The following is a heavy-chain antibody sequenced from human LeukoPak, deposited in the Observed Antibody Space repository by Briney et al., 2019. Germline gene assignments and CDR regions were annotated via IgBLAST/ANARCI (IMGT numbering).Heavy chain of an antibody. J-gene: IGHJ4*02. CDR1: GGSISNTNHY. Sequence: SETLSLTCSVSGGSISNTNHYWGWIRQPPGKGLEWIGSFHYSGGGVTSYNPSLRGRVTISVDTSKNQFSLTFNFVTAADTAVYFCAGYTVRTMFDYWGQGILVTVSS. CDR3: AGYTVRTMFDY. D-gene: IGHD3-3*01. CDR2: FHYSGGGVT. V-gene: IGHV4-39*07.